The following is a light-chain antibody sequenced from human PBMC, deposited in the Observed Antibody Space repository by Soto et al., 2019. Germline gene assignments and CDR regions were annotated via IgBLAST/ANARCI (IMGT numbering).Light chain of an antibody. CDR2: DVS. J-gene: IGKJ5*01. V-gene: IGKV3-11*01. CDR3: QQRSDWLTIT. CDR1: QSVSES. Sequence: EILLTQYPATLSLSPGERATLSCRASQSVSESLAWYQQKPGQAPRLLIYDVSYRATGIPVRFSGSGSGTDFTLTISSLEPPDFAVYYCQQRSDWLTITFGHGTRLEIK.